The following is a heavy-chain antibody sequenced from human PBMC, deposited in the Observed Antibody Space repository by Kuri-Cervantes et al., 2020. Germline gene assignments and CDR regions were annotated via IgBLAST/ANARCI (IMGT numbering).Heavy chain of an antibody. J-gene: IGHJ4*02. V-gene: IGHV3-23*01. D-gene: IGHD2-15*01. CDR2: ISGSGGST. CDR3: AQGHCSGGSCPISYFDY. CDR1: GFTFSSYA. Sequence: GESLKISCAASGFTFSSYAMGWVRQAPGKGLEWVSAISGSGGSTYYADSVKGRFTISRDNAKNSLYLQMNSLRAEDTAVYYCAQGHCSGGSCPISYFDYWGQGTLVTVSS.